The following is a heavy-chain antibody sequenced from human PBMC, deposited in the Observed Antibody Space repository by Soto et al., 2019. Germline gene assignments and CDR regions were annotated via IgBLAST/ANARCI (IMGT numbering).Heavy chain of an antibody. V-gene: IGHV1-8*01. J-gene: IGHJ4*02. CDR1: GYTFTSYD. Sequence: QVQLVQSGAEVNKPGASVKVSCKASGYTFTSYDITWVRQATGQGLEWMGWMNPNSGNTGYAQKFQGRVTMTRNTSRSTDYMELSSRRSEDTAVYYCARQKVDASDYWGQGTLVTVSS. D-gene: IGHD2-15*01. CDR3: ARQKVDASDY. CDR2: MNPNSGNT.